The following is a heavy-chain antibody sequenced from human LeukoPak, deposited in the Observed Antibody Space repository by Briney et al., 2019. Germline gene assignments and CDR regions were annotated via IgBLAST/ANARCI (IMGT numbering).Heavy chain of an antibody. D-gene: IGHD2-2*01. CDR3: AKRGHSMTDQYYFDY. CDR2: ISYDGSNK. Sequence: GGSLRLSCAASGFSFSSFGMQWVRQAPGKGLEWVAVISYDGSNKYYADSVKGRFTISRDNSKNTLYLQMNSLRAEDTAVYHCAKRGHSMTDQYYFDYWGQGTLVTVSS. J-gene: IGHJ4*02. CDR1: GFSFSSFG. V-gene: IGHV3-30*18.